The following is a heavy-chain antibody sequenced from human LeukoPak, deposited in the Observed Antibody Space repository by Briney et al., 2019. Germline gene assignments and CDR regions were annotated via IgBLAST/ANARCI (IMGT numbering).Heavy chain of an antibody. V-gene: IGHV4-39*07. CDR3: ARGLVIITMIVVVPLPYYFDY. J-gene: IGHJ4*02. CDR2: IYNIWST. Sequence: SETLSLTCSVSGGSISSSNSYWGWIRQPPGKGLEWIASIYNIWSTSYNPSLKSRVTISVDTSKYQFSLKLSPVTAADTAVYYCARGLVIITMIVVVPLPYYFDYWGQGTLVTVSS. CDR1: GGSISSSNSY. D-gene: IGHD3-22*01.